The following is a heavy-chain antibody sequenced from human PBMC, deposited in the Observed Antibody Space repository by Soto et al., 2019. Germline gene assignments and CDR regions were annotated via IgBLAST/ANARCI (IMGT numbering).Heavy chain of an antibody. J-gene: IGHJ5*02. D-gene: IGHD2-15*01. V-gene: IGHV4-39*01. Sequence: TFSSYAMSWVRQAPGKGLEWIGSIYYSGNTYYNPSLKSRVTISVDTSKNQFSLKLSSVTAADTAVYYCARPGSRPFNWFDPWGQGTLVTVSS. CDR2: IYYSGNT. CDR1: TFSSYA. CDR3: ARPGSRPFNWFDP.